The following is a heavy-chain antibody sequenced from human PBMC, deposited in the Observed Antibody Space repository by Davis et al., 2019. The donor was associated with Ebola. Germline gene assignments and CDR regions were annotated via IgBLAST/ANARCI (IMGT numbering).Heavy chain of an antibody. D-gene: IGHD1-26*01. CDR3: ARDADPWELLFLFDY. V-gene: IGHV4-4*07. CDR2: IYTSGST. CDR1: GGSISSYY. J-gene: IGHJ4*02. Sequence: PSETLSLTCTVSGGSISSYYWSWIRQPAGKGLEWIGRIYTSGSTNYNPSLKSRVTMSVDTSKNQFSLKLSSVTAADTAVYYCARDADPWELLFLFDYWGQGTLVTVSS.